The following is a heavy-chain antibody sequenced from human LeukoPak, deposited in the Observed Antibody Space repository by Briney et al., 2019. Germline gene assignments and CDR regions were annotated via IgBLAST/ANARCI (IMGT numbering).Heavy chain of an antibody. CDR2: ISGSGSST. J-gene: IGHJ4*02. CDR3: ARTLGSSRSD. D-gene: IGHD6-13*01. Sequence: PGGSLRLSCAASGFTFSNYAMTWVRQAPGKGLEWVSGISGSGSSTYYADSVKGRFTLSRDNAKNSLYLQMNSLRAEDTAVYYCARTLGSSRSDWGQGTLVTVSS. V-gene: IGHV3-23*01. CDR1: GFTFSNYA.